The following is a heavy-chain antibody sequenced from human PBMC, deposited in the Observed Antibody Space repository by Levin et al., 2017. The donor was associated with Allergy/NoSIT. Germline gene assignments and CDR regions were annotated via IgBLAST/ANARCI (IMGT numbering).Heavy chain of an antibody. CDR1: GYTFTSYG. J-gene: IGHJ5*02. Sequence: ASVKVSCKASGYTFTSYGISWVRQAPGQGLEWMGWISAYNGNTNYAQKLQGRVTMTTDTSTSTAYMELRSLRSDDTAVYYCARGLLWQDPYYDILTGYDPWGQGTLVTVSS. D-gene: IGHD3-9*01. CDR3: ARGLLWQDPYYDILTGYDP. V-gene: IGHV1-18*01. CDR2: ISAYNGNT.